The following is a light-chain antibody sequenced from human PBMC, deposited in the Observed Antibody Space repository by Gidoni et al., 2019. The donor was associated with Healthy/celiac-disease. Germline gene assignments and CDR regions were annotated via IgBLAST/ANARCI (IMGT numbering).Light chain of an antibody. Sequence: DIQMPQSPSSLSASVGDRVTITCRASQSISSYLNWYQQKPGKAPKLLIYAASRLQSGVPSRFSGSGSGTDFTLTISSLQPEDFATYYCQQSYSTVYTFGQGTKLEIK. CDR2: AAS. J-gene: IGKJ2*01. V-gene: IGKV1-39*01. CDR3: QQSYSTVYT. CDR1: QSISSY.